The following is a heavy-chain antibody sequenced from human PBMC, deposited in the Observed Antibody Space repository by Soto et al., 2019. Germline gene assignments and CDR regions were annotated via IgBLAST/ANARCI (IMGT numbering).Heavy chain of an antibody. Sequence: EVQLLESGGGLVQPGGSLRLSCAASGFTFSNYAMNWVRQAPGKGLEWVSGFGVGGNYIYYADSVKGRFTISRDNSKNTPYLQMNSLRGEDTAVYYCAQDAISGNQVWDYFDYWGQGPPVTVSS. V-gene: IGHV3-23*01. CDR3: AQDAISGNQVWDYFDY. J-gene: IGHJ4*02. CDR2: FGVGGNYI. CDR1: GFTFSNYA. D-gene: IGHD7-27*01.